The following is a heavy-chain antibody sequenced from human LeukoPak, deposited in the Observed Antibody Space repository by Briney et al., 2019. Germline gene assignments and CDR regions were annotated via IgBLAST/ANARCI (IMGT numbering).Heavy chain of an antibody. Sequence: PSETLSLTCAVYGGSFSGYYWSWTRQPPGKGLEWIGEINLTGSTNYNPSLKSRVTISVDTSKNQFSLKLSSVTAADTAVYYCARGSGYYFHFDYWGQGTLVTVSS. J-gene: IGHJ4*02. CDR3: ARGSGYYFHFDY. V-gene: IGHV4-34*01. CDR1: GGSFSGYY. CDR2: INLTGST. D-gene: IGHD3-22*01.